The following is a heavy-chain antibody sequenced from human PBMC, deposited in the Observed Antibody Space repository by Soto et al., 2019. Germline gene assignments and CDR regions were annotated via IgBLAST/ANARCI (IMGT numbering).Heavy chain of an antibody. V-gene: IGHV4-34*01. CDR3: ARGFKGNPDY. CDR2: INHSGST. Sequence: QVQLQQWGAGLLKPSETLSLTCAVYGGSFSGYYWSWIRQPPGKGLEWIGEINHSGSTNYNPSLKSRVTISVDTSKNQFSLKLSSVTAADTAVYYCARGFKGNPDYWGQGTLVTVSS. CDR1: GGSFSGYY. J-gene: IGHJ4*02.